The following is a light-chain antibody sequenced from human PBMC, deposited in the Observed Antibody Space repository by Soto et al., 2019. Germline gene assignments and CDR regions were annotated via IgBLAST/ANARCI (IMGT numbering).Light chain of an antibody. J-gene: IGKJ1*01. Sequence: EIVLSQSLATLSLYPGERATLSCRASQSVSSSYLAWYQQKPGQAPRLLIYGASSRATGIPDRFSGSGSGTDFTLTISRLEPEDFAVYYCQQYGSSPRTFGQGTKVDI. CDR2: GAS. V-gene: IGKV3-20*01. CDR1: QSVSSSY. CDR3: QQYGSSPRT.